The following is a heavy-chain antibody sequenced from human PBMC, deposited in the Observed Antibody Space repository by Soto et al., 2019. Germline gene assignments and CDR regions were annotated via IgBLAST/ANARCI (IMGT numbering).Heavy chain of an antibody. J-gene: IGHJ6*02. CDR2: IYSNGDT. CDR3: ARRGGSSSGYYYYAMDV. D-gene: IGHD6-6*01. CDR1: GGSISSYY. Sequence: SETLSLTCTVSGGSISSYYWSWIRQHPGKGLEWIGYIYSNGDTYYNPSLKSRVTISVDTSKKQFSLNLTSVTAADTAVYYCARRGGSSSGYYYYAMDVWGQGTTVTVSS. V-gene: IGHV4-59*06.